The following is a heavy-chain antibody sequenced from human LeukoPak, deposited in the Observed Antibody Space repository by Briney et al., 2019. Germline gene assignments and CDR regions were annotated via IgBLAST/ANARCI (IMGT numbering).Heavy chain of an antibody. J-gene: IGHJ3*02. CDR1: GYSFTSYW. V-gene: IGHV5-51*01. D-gene: IGHD1-26*01. CDR3: ARGRGIVGAYDAFDI. CDR2: IYPGDSDT. Sequence: KRGESLKISCKGSGYSFTSYWIGWVRQMPGKGLEWMGIIYPGDSDTRYSPSFQGQVTISADKSISTAYLQWSSLKASDTAMYYCARGRGIVGAYDAFDIWGQGTMVTVSS.